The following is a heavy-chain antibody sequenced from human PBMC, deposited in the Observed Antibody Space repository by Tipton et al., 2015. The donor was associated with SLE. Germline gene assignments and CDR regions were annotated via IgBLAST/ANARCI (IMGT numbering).Heavy chain of an antibody. D-gene: IGHD3-3*01. J-gene: IGHJ4*01. Sequence: SLRLSCAASGFTFSGYGMHWVRQAPGKGLEWVAFISNDGGYTYYADSVKGRFTISRDNSKKMVYLQMNSLRAEDTAVYYCGKPYYDFWGGYYRDFFDYWGHGTLVTVSS. CDR1: GFTFSGYG. CDR3: GKPYYDFWGGYYRDFFDY. CDR2: ISNDGGYT. V-gene: IGHV3-30*02.